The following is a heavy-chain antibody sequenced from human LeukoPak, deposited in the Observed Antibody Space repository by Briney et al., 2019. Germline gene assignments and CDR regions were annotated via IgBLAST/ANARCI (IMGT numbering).Heavy chain of an antibody. D-gene: IGHD4-17*01. J-gene: IGHJ4*02. CDR2: INTNTGNP. CDR1: GNTFTSYA. V-gene: IGHV7-4-1*02. Sequence: ASVKVSCKASGNTFTSYAMNWVRQAPGQGLEWMGWINTNTGNPTYAQGFTGRFVFSLDTSVSTAYLQISSLKAEDTAVYYCARDWSGDYDGDENFDYWGQGTLVTVSS. CDR3: ARDWSGDYDGDENFDY.